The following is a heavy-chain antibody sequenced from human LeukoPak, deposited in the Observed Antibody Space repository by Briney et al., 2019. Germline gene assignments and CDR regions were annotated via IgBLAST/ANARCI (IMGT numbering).Heavy chain of an antibody. Sequence: ASVKVFCKASGYTFTSYYIHWVRQAPGQGLEWMGIINPSGGSTSYAQKFQGRVTMTRDTSTSTVYMELSSLRSEDTAVYYCARVGLELPYYFDYWGQGTLVTVSS. CDR2: INPSGGST. V-gene: IGHV1-46*01. CDR1: GYTFTSYY. CDR3: ARVGLELPYYFDY. D-gene: IGHD1-7*01. J-gene: IGHJ4*02.